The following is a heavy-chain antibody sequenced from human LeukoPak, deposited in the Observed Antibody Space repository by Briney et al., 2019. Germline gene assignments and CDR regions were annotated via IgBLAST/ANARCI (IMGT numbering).Heavy chain of an antibody. CDR2: PSDSAGST. V-gene: IGHV3-23*01. CDR3: ANPLLTGYPKDYFAS. J-gene: IGHJ4*02. CDR1: GFTFNTYA. Sequence: PGGSLRLSCAASGFTFNTYAMTWVRQAPRQGLEWVSTPSDSAGSTHYADSVKGRFTISRDNSRNTLYLQMDSLRAEDTAVYYCANPLLTGYPKDYFASWGQGTLVTVSS. D-gene: IGHD3-9*01.